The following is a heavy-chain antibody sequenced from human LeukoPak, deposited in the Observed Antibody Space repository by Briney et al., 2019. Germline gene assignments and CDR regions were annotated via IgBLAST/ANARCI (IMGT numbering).Heavy chain of an antibody. V-gene: IGHV4-30-2*01. Sequence: SETLSLTCAVSGGSISSGGYSWSWIRQPPGKGLEWIGYIYHSGSTYYNPSLKSRVTISVDRSKNQFSLKLSSVTAADTAVCYCASALTYYYDSSGYSEIYFDYWGQGTLVTVSS. D-gene: IGHD3-22*01. J-gene: IGHJ4*02. CDR1: GGSISSGGYS. CDR3: ASALTYYYDSSGYSEIYFDY. CDR2: IYHSGST.